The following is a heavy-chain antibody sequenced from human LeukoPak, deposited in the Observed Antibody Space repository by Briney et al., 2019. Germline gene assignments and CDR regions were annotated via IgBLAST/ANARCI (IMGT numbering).Heavy chain of an antibody. D-gene: IGHD2-8*01. CDR2: IKHDGSTK. CDR3: ARDTDGNLDH. V-gene: IGHV3-7*01. CDR1: GFTFSSSW. Sequence: PGGPLRLSCAASGFTFSSSWMAWVRQAPGKGLEWVANIKHDGSTKHSVVSVTGRFTISRDNAKNSLYLQMNSLRAEDTAVYYCARDTDGNLDHWGQGTLVTVSS. J-gene: IGHJ4*02.